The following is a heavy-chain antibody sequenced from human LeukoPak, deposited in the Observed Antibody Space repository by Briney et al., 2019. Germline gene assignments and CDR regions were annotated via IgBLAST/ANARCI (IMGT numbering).Heavy chain of an antibody. CDR2: IYPGDSDT. Sequence: PGESLKTSCKGSGYSFTSYWIGWGRQMPGKGLEWMGIIYPGDSDTRYSPSFQGQVTISADKSISTAYLQWSSLKASDTAMYYCARYGVRAAIESWFDPWGQGTLVTVSS. D-gene: IGHD2-2*02. J-gene: IGHJ5*02. CDR3: ARYGVRAAIESWFDP. CDR1: GYSFTSYW. V-gene: IGHV5-51*01.